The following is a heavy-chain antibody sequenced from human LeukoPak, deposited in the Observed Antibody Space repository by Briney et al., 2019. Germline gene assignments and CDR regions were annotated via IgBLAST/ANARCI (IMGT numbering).Heavy chain of an antibody. CDR2: IYSGGST. D-gene: IGHD3-10*01. V-gene: IGHV3-66*01. Sequence: GGSLRLSCAVSGFRVTNDYMNWVRQAPGKGLEWVSVIYSGGSTYYADSVKGRFTISRDNSKNTLYLQMNSLRAEDTAVYYCAREDNYGSGSSYYFDYWGQGTLVTVSS. J-gene: IGHJ4*02. CDR3: AREDNYGSGSSYYFDY. CDR1: GFRVTNDY.